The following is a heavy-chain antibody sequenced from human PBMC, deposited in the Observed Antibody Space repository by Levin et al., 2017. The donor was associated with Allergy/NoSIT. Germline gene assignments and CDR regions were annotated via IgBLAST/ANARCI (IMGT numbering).Heavy chain of an antibody. CDR1: GFTFSSYA. J-gene: IGHJ4*02. D-gene: IGHD3-10*01. CDR2: ISGSGGST. CDR3: AKGFGELLPLLEI. V-gene: IGHV3-23*01. Sequence: GESLKISCAASGFTFSSYAMSWVRQAPGKGLEWVSAISGSGGSTYYADSVKGRFTISRDNSKNTLYLQMNSLRAEDTAVYYCAKGFGELLPLLEIWGQGTLVTVSS.